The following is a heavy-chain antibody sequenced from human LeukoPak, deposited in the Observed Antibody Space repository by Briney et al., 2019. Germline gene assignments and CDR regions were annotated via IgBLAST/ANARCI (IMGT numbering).Heavy chain of an antibody. CDR3: ARDHIGDYSNYDSYFDY. V-gene: IGHV1-69*04. J-gene: IGHJ4*02. Sequence: ASVKVSCKASGGTFSSYTISWVRQAPGQGLEWMGRIIPILGIANYAQKFQGRVTITADKSTSTAYMELSSLRSEDTAVYYCARDHIGDYSNYDSYFDYWGQGTLVTVSS. D-gene: IGHD4-11*01. CDR1: GGTFSSYT. CDR2: IIPILGIA.